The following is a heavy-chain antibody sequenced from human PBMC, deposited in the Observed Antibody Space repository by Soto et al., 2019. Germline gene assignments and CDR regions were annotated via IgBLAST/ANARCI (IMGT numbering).Heavy chain of an antibody. CDR2: ISYDENNR. CDR3: VRDHSGLKDFDY. Sequence: GGSLRLSCAASGFPFRSYAMHWVRQAPGKGLEWVAVISYDENNRYYTDSVKGRFTISRDNGRNSLSLQMDSLRVEDTAVYYCVRDHSGLKDFDYWGQGTLVTVSS. J-gene: IGHJ4*02. V-gene: IGHV3-30-3*01. D-gene: IGHD1-1*01. CDR1: GFPFRSYA.